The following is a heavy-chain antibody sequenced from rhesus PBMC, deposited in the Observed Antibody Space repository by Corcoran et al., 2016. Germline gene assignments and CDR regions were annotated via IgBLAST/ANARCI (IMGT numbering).Heavy chain of an antibody. CDR1: GGSFSGYY. CDR3: ARVSYIFGLDS. D-gene: IGHD4-23*01. V-gene: IGHV4-165*01. J-gene: IGHJ6*01. CDR2: ISGRSGST. Sequence: QVQLQESGPGLVKPSETLSLTCAVPGGSFSGYYWGWIRQPPGKGRGWVGYISGRSGSTDYNPSLQSRVTIHTDTAKNQFSRKLSSVPAADTAVYYCARVSYIFGLDSWGQGVVVTVSS.